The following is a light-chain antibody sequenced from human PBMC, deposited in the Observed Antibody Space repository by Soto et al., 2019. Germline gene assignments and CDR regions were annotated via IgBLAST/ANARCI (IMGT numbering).Light chain of an antibody. V-gene: IGLV1-44*01. CDR1: SSNIGGNA. CDR3: AAWDDSLSGYV. Sequence: QSALTQPPSASGTPGQRVTISCSGSSSNIGGNAVNWYQQLPGTTPKLLIYSNNQRPSGVPDRFSGSKSGTSASLAISGLQSEDEADYYCAAWDDSLSGYVFGTGTRSPS. J-gene: IGLJ1*01. CDR2: SNN.